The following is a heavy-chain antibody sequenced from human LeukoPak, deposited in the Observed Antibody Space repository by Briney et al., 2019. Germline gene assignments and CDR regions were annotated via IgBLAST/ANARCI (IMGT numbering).Heavy chain of an antibody. D-gene: IGHD4-17*01. CDR2: IYYSGST. CDR3: ARAPDYGDGYYHYMDV. CDR1: GGSISSYY. V-gene: IGHV4-59*01. J-gene: IGHJ6*03. Sequence: SETLSLTCTVSGGSISSYYWSWIRQPPVKGLEWIGYIYYSGSTNYNPSLKSRVTISVDTSKNQFSLKLSSVTAADTAVYYCARAPDYGDGYYHYMDVWGKGTTVTISS.